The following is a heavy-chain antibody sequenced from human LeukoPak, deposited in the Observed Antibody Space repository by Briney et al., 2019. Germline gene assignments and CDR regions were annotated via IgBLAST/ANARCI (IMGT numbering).Heavy chain of an antibody. CDR3: VRALSYDSSGYYDYFDF. J-gene: IGHJ4*02. V-gene: IGHV3-21*06. D-gene: IGHD3-22*01. Sequence: GGSLRLSCAGFGFTFSDYSMNWVRQAPGKGLEWLSSISRSRSFIHYADSLKGRLTISRDNAKNSLDLQMTGLRAEDTAVYYCVRALSYDSSGYYDYFDFWGQGSLVTVSS. CDR2: ISRSRSFI. CDR1: GFTFSDYS.